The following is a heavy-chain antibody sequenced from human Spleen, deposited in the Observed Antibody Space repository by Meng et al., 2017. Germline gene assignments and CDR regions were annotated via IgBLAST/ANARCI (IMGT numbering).Heavy chain of an antibody. CDR2: INHSGST. V-gene: IGHV4-34*01. CDR3: ARVSTNYSNRSSHFDY. D-gene: IGHD4-11*01. CDR1: GGSFSGYY. Sequence: QVQLQQWGAGLLKPSETLSLTCAVYGGSFSGYYWSWILQPPGKGLEWIGEINHSGSTNYNPSLKSRVTISVDTSKNQFSLKLSSVTAADTTLYYCARVSTNYSNRSSHFDYWGQGTLVTVSS. J-gene: IGHJ4*02.